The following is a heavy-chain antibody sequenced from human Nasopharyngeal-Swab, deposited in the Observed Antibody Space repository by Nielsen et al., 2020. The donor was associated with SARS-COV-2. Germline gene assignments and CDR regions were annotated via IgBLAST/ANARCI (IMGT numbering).Heavy chain of an antibody. CDR3: ARGLLRVELRPYFGY. Sequence: SETLSLTCAVYGGSFNDYYWSWIRQPPGKGLEWIVEINHSGSTNYNPSLKSRVTISVDTSKNQFSLKLSSVTAADTAVYYCARGLLRVELRPYFGYWGQGTLVTVSS. J-gene: IGHJ4*02. CDR2: INHSGST. CDR1: GGSFNDYY. D-gene: IGHD1-1*01. V-gene: IGHV4-34*01.